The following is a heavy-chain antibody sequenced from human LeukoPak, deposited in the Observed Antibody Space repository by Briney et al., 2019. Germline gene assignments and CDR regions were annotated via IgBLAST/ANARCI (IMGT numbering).Heavy chain of an antibody. CDR2: ISPYNGNT. D-gene: IGHD6-13*01. CDR1: GYTFTSYG. V-gene: IGHV1-18*01. Sequence: ASVKVSCKASGYTFTSYGISWVRQAPGQGLEWMGWISPYNGNTNYAQKLQGRVTTTADTSTSTVYMELRSLTSDDTAVYYCARGPAGKDYWGQGTLVTVSS. J-gene: IGHJ4*02. CDR3: ARGPAGKDY.